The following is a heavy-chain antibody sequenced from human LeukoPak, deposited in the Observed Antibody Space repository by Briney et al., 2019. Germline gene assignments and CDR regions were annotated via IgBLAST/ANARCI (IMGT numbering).Heavy chain of an antibody. Sequence: GGSLRLSCAASGFTFSSYSMNWVRQAPGKGLEWVSYISSSSSTIYYADSVKGRFTISRDNAKNSLYLQMNSLGAEDTAVYYCARERYGDLDYWGQGTLVTVSS. D-gene: IGHD4-17*01. J-gene: IGHJ4*02. CDR2: ISSSSSTI. V-gene: IGHV3-48*01. CDR3: ARERYGDLDY. CDR1: GFTFSSYS.